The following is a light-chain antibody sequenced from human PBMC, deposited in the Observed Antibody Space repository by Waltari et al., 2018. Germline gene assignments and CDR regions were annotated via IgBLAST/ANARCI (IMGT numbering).Light chain of an antibody. V-gene: IGKV4-1*01. CDR2: WAS. J-gene: IGKJ3*01. CDR3: HQYYNIPFT. CDR1: QSVLYSSNNKNY. Sequence: DIVMTQSPDSLAVSLGERATINCKSSQSVLYSSNNKNYLAWYQQKPGQPPKLLIYWASTREPGVPDRLSGSGSGTDFTLTISSLQAEDVAVYYCHQYYNIPFTFGPGTKVDIK.